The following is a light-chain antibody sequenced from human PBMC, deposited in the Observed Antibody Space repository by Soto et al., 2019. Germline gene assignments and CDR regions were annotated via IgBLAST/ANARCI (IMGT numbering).Light chain of an antibody. J-gene: IGKJ4*01. V-gene: IGKV3-20*01. CDR3: QQYGSSPFT. CDR2: GAS. Sequence: EIVLTQSPGTLSLSPGERATLSCRASQSVSSSYLAWYQQKPGQAPRLLIYGASSRATGIPDRFSGSGSGTDFTLTISRLEPEDFAVYYCQQYGSSPFTFGGATKVDIK. CDR1: QSVSSSY.